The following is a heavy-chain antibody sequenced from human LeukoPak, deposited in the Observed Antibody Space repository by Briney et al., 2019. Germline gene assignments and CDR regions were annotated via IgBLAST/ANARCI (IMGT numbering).Heavy chain of an antibody. CDR1: GGSISSSNW. Sequence: SGTLSLTCAVSGGSISSSNWWSWVRQPPGKGLEWIGEIYHSGSTNYSPSLKSRVTISVDTSKNQFSLKLSSVTAADTAVYYCVFYDSSGYYPFDYWGQGTLVTVSS. D-gene: IGHD3-22*01. V-gene: IGHV4-4*02. J-gene: IGHJ4*02. CDR2: IYHSGST. CDR3: VFYDSSGYYPFDY.